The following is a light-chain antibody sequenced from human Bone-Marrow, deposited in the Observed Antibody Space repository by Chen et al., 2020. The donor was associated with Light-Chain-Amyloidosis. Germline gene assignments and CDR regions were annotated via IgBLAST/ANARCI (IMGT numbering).Light chain of an antibody. J-gene: IGLJ3*02. CDR2: YKSDSDK. Sequence: QAVLTQPSSLSSSPGASASLTCTLRSGIHVGTYRIYWYQKKPGSPPQYLLRYKSDSDKQQGSGVPSRFSGSKDASANAGSLLISGLQSEDEADYYCMIWHSSAWVFGGGTKLTVL. CDR3: MIWHSSAWV. CDR1: SGIHVGTYR. V-gene: IGLV5-45*03.